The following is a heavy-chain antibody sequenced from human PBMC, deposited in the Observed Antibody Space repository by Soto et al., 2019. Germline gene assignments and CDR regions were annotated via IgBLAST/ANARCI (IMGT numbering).Heavy chain of an antibody. CDR3: AGTTVTTPDHYFDY. V-gene: IGHV4-59*08. CDR1: GGSISSYY. Sequence: QVQLQESGPGLVKPSETLSLTCTVSGGSISSYYWSWIRQPPGKGLEWIGYIYYSGSTNYNPSLKSRVTIAVDTSKNQFSLKLSSVTAADTAVYYCAGTTVTTPDHYFDYWGQGTLVTVSS. J-gene: IGHJ4*02. D-gene: IGHD4-17*01. CDR2: IYYSGST.